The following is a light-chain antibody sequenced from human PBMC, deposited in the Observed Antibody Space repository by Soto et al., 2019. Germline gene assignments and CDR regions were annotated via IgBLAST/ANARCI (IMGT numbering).Light chain of an antibody. CDR1: QTLRHRDGKTY. J-gene: IGKJ2*01. Sequence: EIVMTQSPLSLSVTPGQPASISCKSSQTLRHRDGKTYLYWYHQRTGQPPQLLIHEASNRFSGVPDRFSGSGSETDFTLKISRVEAEDVGVYYCMQTIQPAFTFGQGTKLDIK. CDR3: MQTIQPAFT. V-gene: IGKV2D-29*01. CDR2: EAS.